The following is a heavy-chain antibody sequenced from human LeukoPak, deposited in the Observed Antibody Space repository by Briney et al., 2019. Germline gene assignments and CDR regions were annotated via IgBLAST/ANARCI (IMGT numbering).Heavy chain of an antibody. CDR1: GFTFSLYE. CDR2: VSRGARTI. Sequence: SGGSLRLSCVASGFTFSLYEVNWVRQAPGKGLEWVSYVSRGARTIYYADSVMGRFTISRDNAENPLFLQMNSLRDEDTAVYYCARRLPYFGMDVWGQGTTVTVSS. CDR3: ARRLPYFGMDV. J-gene: IGHJ6*02. V-gene: IGHV3-48*03.